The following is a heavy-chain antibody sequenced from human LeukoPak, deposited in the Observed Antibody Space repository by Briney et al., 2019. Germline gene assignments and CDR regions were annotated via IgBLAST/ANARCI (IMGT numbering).Heavy chain of an antibody. CDR3: ARDRPFGDPPTDYYYMDV. J-gene: IGHJ6*03. CDR2: IYYSGST. V-gene: IGHV4-31*03. CDR1: GGSISSGGYY. Sequence: PSETLSLTCTVSGGSISSGGYYWSWIRQHPGKGLEWIGYIYYSGSTYYNPSLKSRVTISVDTSKNQFSLKLSSVTAADTAVYYCARDRPFGDPPTDYYYMDVWGKGTTVTVSS. D-gene: IGHD3-10*01.